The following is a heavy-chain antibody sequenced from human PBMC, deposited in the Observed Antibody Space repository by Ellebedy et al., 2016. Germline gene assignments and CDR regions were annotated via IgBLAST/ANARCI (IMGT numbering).Heavy chain of an antibody. V-gene: IGHV4-59*12. J-gene: IGHJ5*01. CDR2: VHYSGTI. CDR3: ARSRFVFTGRVDNWFDS. CDR1: GDSMSSYY. D-gene: IGHD2-15*01. Sequence: GSLRLSXTVSGDSMSSYYWTWIRQPPGKGLEWIGYVHYSGTINYNPSLHSRVTISMYTSNNQFSLKVRSVTAADTAMYYCARSRFVFTGRVDNWFDSWGQGTLVTVSS.